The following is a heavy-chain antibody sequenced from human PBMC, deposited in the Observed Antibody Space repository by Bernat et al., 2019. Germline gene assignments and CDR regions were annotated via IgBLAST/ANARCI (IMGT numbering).Heavy chain of an antibody. CDR2: INHSGST. CDR3: ARDRSRRRPASGGSHEY. D-gene: IGHD1-26*01. Sequence: QVQLQQWGAGLLKPSETLSLTCAVYGGSFSGYYWSWIRQPPGKGLEWIGEINHSGSTNYNPSLKSRVTISVDTSKNQFSLKLSSVTAADTAVYYCARDRSRRRPASGGSHEYWGKGTLVTVSA. J-gene: IGHJ4*02. V-gene: IGHV4-34*01. CDR1: GGSFSGYY.